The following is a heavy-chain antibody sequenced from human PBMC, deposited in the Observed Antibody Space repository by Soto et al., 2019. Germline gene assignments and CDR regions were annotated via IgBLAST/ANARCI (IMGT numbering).Heavy chain of an antibody. J-gene: IGHJ4*02. CDR2: IYPGDSDT. CDR1: GYSFTIYW. V-gene: IGHV5-51*01. D-gene: IGHD3-22*01. CDR3: ARLTLAQDSSGYHIFDY. Sequence: GASLHSSCKGSGYSFTIYWICWVRQLTGKGLEWMGIIYPGDSDTRYSPSFQGQVTISADKPISTAYLQLSSLKASDSAMYYCARLTLAQDSSGYHIFDYWGLGTLVTVPQ.